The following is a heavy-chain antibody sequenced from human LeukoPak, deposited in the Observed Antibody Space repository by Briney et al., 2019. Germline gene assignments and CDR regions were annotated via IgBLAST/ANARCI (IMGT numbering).Heavy chain of an antibody. CDR1: GYSFTSYW. D-gene: IGHD6-19*01. Sequence: GESLKISCKGSGYSFTSYWIGWVRQMPGKGLELMGIIYPGDSDTRYSPSFQGQVTISADKSISTAYLQWSSLKASDTAMYYCARRWEDSSGPFDYWGQGTLVTVSS. CDR2: IYPGDSDT. J-gene: IGHJ4*02. V-gene: IGHV5-51*01. CDR3: ARRWEDSSGPFDY.